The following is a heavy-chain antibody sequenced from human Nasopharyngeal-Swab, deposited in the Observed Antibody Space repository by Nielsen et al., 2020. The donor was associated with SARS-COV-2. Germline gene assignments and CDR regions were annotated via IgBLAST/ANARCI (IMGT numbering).Heavy chain of an antibody. CDR1: GFTFSSYA. V-gene: IGHV3-23*01. J-gene: IGHJ4*02. CDR2: ISGTGGST. D-gene: IGHD2-15*01. Sequence: GVLKISCAASGFTFSSYAMSWVRQAPGKGLEWVSAISGTGGSTYYADSVKGRFTISRDNSKNTLYLQMNSLRAEDTAVYYCATRVAATYTTHIWGQGTLVTVSS. CDR3: ATRVAATYTTHI.